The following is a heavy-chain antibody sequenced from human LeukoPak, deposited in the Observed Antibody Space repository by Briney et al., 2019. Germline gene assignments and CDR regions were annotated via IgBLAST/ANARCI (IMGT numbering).Heavy chain of an antibody. D-gene: IGHD6-13*01. V-gene: IGHV4-59*12. J-gene: IGHJ4*02. CDR2: IYYTGRT. Sequence: SETLSLTCTVSGGSINSYYWSWIRQPPGKGLEWIGYIYYTGRTTYNPSLKSRVTISVDTSKNQFSLKLSSVTAADTALYYCAKDIGVIAAAGLPDYWGQGTLVTVSS. CDR3: AKDIGVIAAAGLPDY. CDR1: GGSINSYY.